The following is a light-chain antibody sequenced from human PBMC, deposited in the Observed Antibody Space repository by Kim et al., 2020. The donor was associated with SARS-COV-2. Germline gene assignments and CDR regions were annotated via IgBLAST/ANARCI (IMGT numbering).Light chain of an antibody. J-gene: IGKJ4*01. V-gene: IGKV3-11*01. Sequence: SLSPGETATRSCTSSQSVSSYLAWYQQKPGQAPRLLIYDASNRATGIPARFSGSGSGTDFTLTISSLEPEDFAVYYCQQRSNWSTFGGGTKVDIK. CDR3: QQRSNWST. CDR2: DAS. CDR1: QSVSSY.